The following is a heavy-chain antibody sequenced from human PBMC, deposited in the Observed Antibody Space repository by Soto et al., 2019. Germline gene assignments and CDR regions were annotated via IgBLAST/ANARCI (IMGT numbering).Heavy chain of an antibody. CDR3: ARAGPTNCSGGSCYDYYYYYMDV. V-gene: IGHV3-21*01. CDR2: ISSSSSYI. CDR1: GFTFSSYS. Sequence: GGSLRLSCAASGFTFSSYSMNWVRQAPGKGLEWVSSISSSSSYIYYADSVKGRSTISRDNAKNSLYLQMNSLRAEDTAVYYCARAGPTNCSGGSCYDYYYYYMDVWGKGTTVTVSS. J-gene: IGHJ6*03. D-gene: IGHD2-15*01.